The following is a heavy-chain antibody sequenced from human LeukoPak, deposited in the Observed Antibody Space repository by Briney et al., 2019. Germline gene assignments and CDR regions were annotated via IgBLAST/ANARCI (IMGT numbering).Heavy chain of an antibody. CDR3: ARDRSTRYFDY. Sequence: GGSLRLSCAASGFTFSSYGMHWVRQAPGKGLEWVAVISYDGSNKYYADSVKGRFTISRDNSKNMLYLQMNSLRDEDTAVYYCARDRSTRYFDYWGQGTLVTVSS. CDR1: GFTFSSYG. CDR2: ISYDGSNK. D-gene: IGHD1-1*01. J-gene: IGHJ4*02. V-gene: IGHV3-30*03.